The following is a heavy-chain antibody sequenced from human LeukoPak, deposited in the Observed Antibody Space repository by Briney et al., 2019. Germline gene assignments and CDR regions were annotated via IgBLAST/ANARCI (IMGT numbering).Heavy chain of an antibody. CDR3: ASDGGPFDH. D-gene: IGHD3-16*01. CDR1: GIMFSGYW. J-gene: IGHJ4*02. CDR2: IKQHGTEK. Sequence: GGSLRLSCTASGIMFSGYWMSWVRQAPGKGLEWVANIKQHGTEKYYVDSVKGRFTISRDDAKKSVYLQMNSLRDEDTAVYYCASDGGPFDHWGQEILVTVAS. V-gene: IGHV3-7*01.